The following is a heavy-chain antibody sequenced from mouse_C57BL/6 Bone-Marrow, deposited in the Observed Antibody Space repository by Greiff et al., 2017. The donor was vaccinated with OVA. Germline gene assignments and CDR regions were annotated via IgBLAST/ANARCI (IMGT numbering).Heavy chain of an antibody. J-gene: IGHJ2*01. D-gene: IGHD2-3*01. CDR1: GYTFTSYG. CDR2: IYPRSGNT. V-gene: IGHV1-81*01. Sequence: VQLQQSGAELARPGASVKLSCKASGYTFTSYGISWVKQRTGQGLEWIGEIYPRSGNTYYNEKFKGKATLTADKSSSTAYMELRSLTSEDSAVYFCARWRWLLYYFDYWGQGTTLTVSS. CDR3: ARWRWLLYYFDY.